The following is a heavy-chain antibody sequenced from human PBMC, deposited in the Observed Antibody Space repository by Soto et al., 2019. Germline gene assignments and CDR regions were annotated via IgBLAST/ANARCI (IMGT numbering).Heavy chain of an antibody. D-gene: IGHD6-13*01. V-gene: IGHV1-3*01. CDR2: INAGNGNT. CDR3: ARVEVRSSSWHPIDY. Sequence: ASVKVSCKASGYTFTSYAMHWVRQAPGQRLEWMGWINAGNGNTKYSQKFQGRVTITRDTSASTAYMELSSLRSEDTAVYYCARVEVRSSSWHPIDYWGQGTLVTVSS. CDR1: GYTFTSYA. J-gene: IGHJ4*02.